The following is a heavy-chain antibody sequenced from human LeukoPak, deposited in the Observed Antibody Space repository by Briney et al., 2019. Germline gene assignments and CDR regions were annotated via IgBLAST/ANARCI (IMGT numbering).Heavy chain of an antibody. CDR3: ARVRYSSSTSGMDV. CDR1: GYTFTSYG. D-gene: IGHD6-6*01. V-gene: IGHV1-18*01. J-gene: IGHJ6*02. Sequence: ASVKVSCEASGYTFTSYGISWVRQAPGQGLEWMGWISAYNGNTNYAQKLQGRVTMTTDTSTSTAYMELRSLRSDDTAVYYCARVRYSSSTSGMDVCGQGTTVTVSS. CDR2: ISAYNGNT.